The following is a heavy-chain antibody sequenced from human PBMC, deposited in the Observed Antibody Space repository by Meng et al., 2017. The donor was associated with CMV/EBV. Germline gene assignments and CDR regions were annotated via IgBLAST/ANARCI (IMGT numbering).Heavy chain of an antibody. V-gene: IGHV3-7*01. D-gene: IGHD2-15*01. Sequence: GESLKISCAASGFTFSSYWMSWVRQAPGKGLEWVANIKQDGSDKYYVDSVKGRFTISRDNAKNSLYLQMNSLRAEDTAVYYCARDSGRGYCSGGSCYNPDWGQGTTVTVSS. J-gene: IGHJ6*02. CDR1: GFTFSSYW. CDR3: ARDSGRGYCSGGSCYNPD. CDR2: IKQDGSDK.